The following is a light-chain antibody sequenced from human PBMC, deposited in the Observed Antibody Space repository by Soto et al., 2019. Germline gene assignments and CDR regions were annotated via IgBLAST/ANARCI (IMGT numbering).Light chain of an antibody. V-gene: IGKV3-20*01. CDR2: GAS. J-gene: IGKJ3*01. Sequence: EIVLTQSPGTLSLSPGEGGTLSCRASQSVTSNYIAWYQQKPGQAPRLLILGASSRATGIPDRFSGSGSGTDFTLTISRLDPEDLAVYYCQQYGSSPTFGPGTKVDIK. CDR1: QSVTSNY. CDR3: QQYGSSPT.